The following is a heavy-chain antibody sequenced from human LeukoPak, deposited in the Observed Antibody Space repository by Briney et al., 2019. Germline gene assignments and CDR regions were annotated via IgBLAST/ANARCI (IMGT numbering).Heavy chain of an antibody. V-gene: IGHV3-33*01. Sequence: GGSLRLSCAASGFTFSSYGMHWVRQAPGKGLEWVAVIWYDGSNNYYADSVKGRFTISRDNSKNTLYLQMNSLRAEDTAVYYCARDPSSWYAAYFDYWGQGTLVTVSS. CDR3: ARDPSSWYAAYFDY. J-gene: IGHJ4*02. CDR1: GFTFSSYG. CDR2: IWYDGSNN. D-gene: IGHD6-13*01.